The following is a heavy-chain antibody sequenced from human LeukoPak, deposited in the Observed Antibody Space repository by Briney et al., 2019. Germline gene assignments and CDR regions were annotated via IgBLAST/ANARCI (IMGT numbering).Heavy chain of an antibody. Sequence: PGGSLRLSCAASRFTFSTYGMHWVRQAPGKGLEWVAFIRYDGGNKYYADSVKGRFTISRDNSKNTLYLQMNSLRAEDTAVYYCAKDLLSSDWHEYYYDSWGQGTLVTVSS. D-gene: IGHD6-25*01. J-gene: IGHJ4*02. CDR3: AKDLLSSDWHEYYYDS. CDR2: IRYDGGNK. V-gene: IGHV3-30*02. CDR1: RFTFSTYG.